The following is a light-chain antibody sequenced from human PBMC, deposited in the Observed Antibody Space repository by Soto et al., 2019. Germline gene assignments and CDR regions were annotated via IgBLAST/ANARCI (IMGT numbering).Light chain of an antibody. CDR2: GAS. CDR3: QQYGSSGT. J-gene: IGKJ1*01. V-gene: IGKV3-20*01. Sequence: IVLMLYTGTMSLSTWERVTLRCRASQSVSNNYLAWYQQKPGQAPRLLIYGASNRATGIPDRFSGSGSGTDFTLTISRLEPEDFAVYYCQQYGSSGTFGQGTKVDTK. CDR1: QSVSNNY.